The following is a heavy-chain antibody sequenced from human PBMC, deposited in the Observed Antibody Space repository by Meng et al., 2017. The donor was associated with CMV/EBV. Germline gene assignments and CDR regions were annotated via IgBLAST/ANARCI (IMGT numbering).Heavy chain of an antibody. D-gene: IGHD3-10*01. J-gene: IGHJ6*02. CDR3: ARDPGRVYYYYGMDV. CDR2: IYHSGST. Sequence: SETLSLTCTVSGYSISSGYYWGWIRQPPGKGLEWIGSIYHSGSTYYNPSLKSRVTISVDTSKNQFSLKLSSVTAADTAVYYCARDPGRVYYYYGMDVWGQGTTVTVSS. V-gene: IGHV4-38-2*02. CDR1: GYSISSGYY.